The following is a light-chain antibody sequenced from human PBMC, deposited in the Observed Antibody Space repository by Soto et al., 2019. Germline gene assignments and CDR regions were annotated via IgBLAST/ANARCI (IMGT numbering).Light chain of an antibody. CDR1: QSVSSK. CDR3: QQRNIWPPVT. J-gene: IGKJ5*01. CDR2: SAS. V-gene: IGKV3-15*01. Sequence: EIVMTQSPATLSLSPGQRDTLSCRASQSVSSKLAWYQKRPGQAPRLLIYSASTRATGIPARFSGSGSGTDFTLTISSLEPEDSAIYYCQQRNIWPPVTLGQGTRLE.